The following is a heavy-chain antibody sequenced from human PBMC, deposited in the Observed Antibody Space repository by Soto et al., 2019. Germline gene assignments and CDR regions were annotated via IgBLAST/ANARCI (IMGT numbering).Heavy chain of an antibody. D-gene: IGHD6-13*01. Sequence: QVQLVQSGAEVKKPGSSVKVSCKASGGTFSRYAISWVRQAPGQGLEWMGGIIPIFGTANYAQKFQGRVTITADESTSTDYMELSSLRSEDTAVYYCARVYSSSWYWYFDYWGQGTLVTVSS. CDR1: GGTFSRYA. CDR2: IIPIFGTA. J-gene: IGHJ4*02. V-gene: IGHV1-69*12. CDR3: ARVYSSSWYWYFDY.